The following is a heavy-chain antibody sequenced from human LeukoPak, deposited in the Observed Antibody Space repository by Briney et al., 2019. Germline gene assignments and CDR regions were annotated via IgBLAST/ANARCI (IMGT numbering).Heavy chain of an antibody. J-gene: IGHJ3*02. CDR2: IYYSGST. V-gene: IGHV4-39*07. D-gene: IGHD3-10*01. CDR1: GGSISSSSYY. CDR3: ARDRYYGSGSYYWYAFDI. Sequence: SETLSLTCTVSGGSISSSSYYWGWIRPPPGKGLEWIWSIYYSGSTYYNPSLKSRVTISVDTSKNQFSLKLSSVTAADTAVYYCARDRYYGSGSYYWYAFDIWGQGTMVTVSS.